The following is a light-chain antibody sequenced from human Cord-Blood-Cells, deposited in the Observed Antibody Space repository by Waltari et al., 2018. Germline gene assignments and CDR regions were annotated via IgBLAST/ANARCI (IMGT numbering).Light chain of an antibody. V-gene: IGLV1-44*01. CDR3: AAWDDSLNGWV. CDR1: SSNIGSNT. CDR2: SNN. J-gene: IGLJ3*02. Sequence: QSVLTQPPSASGTPGQRVTISCSGSSSNIGSNTVNWYQQLPGTAPKLLIYSNNRRPSRVPDRFSGSKSGTSASLAISGLQSEDEADYYCAAWDDSLNGWVFGGGTKLTVL.